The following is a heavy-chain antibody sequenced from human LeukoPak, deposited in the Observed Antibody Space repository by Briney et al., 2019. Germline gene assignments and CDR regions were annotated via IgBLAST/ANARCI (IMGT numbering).Heavy chain of an antibody. CDR1: GFTFSSYS. D-gene: IGHD7-27*01. Sequence: HPGGSLRLSCAASGFTFSSYSMNWVRQAPGKGLEYISYISSSSSSIYYADSVKGRFTISRDNAKNSLFLQMNSLRAEDTAVYYCARESETGEVDYYGMDVWGQGTTVTVSS. CDR3: ARESETGEVDYYGMDV. V-gene: IGHV3-48*04. CDR2: ISSSSSSI. J-gene: IGHJ6*02.